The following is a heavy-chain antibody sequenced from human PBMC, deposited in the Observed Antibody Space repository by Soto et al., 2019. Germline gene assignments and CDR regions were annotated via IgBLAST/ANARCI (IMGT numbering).Heavy chain of an antibody. CDR1: GDSITKSTYY. D-gene: IGHD2-15*01. V-gene: IGHV4-39*01. Sequence: SETLSLTCTVSGDSITKSTYYWAWVRQTPGKGPEWIGSIYYAGNTYYNPSLQSRVTISVDASKNQFSLELQSVTAADSAVYYCASVPYYGSGGDGPYFFDYWGQGILVTVSS. J-gene: IGHJ4*02. CDR2: IYYAGNT. CDR3: ASVPYYGSGGDGPYFFDY.